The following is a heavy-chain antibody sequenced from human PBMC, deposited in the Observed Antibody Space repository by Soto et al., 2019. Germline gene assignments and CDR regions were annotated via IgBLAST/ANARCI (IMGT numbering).Heavy chain of an antibody. V-gene: IGHV3-23*01. Sequence: GGSLRLSCAASVFTFSSYAMSWVRQAPGKGLEWVSAISGSGGSTYYADSVKGRFTISRDNSKNTLYLQMNSLRAEDTAVYYCAKDLGGPHYDFWSGYTPDAFDIWGQGTMVTVSS. CDR1: VFTFSSYA. CDR3: AKDLGGPHYDFWSGYTPDAFDI. D-gene: IGHD3-3*01. CDR2: ISGSGGST. J-gene: IGHJ3*02.